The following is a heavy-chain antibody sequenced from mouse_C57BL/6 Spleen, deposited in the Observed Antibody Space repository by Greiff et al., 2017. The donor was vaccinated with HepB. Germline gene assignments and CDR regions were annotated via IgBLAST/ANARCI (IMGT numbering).Heavy chain of an antibody. J-gene: IGHJ2*01. Sequence: EVQLVESGGGLVKPGGSLKLSCAASGFTFSSYSMSWVRQTPEKRLEWVATISDGGSYTYYPDNVKGRFTISRDNAKNNLYLQMSHLKSEDTAMYYYARDPTTEGYWGQGTTLTVSS. CDR3: ARDPTTEGY. CDR1: GFTFSSYS. V-gene: IGHV5-4*01. CDR2: ISDGGSYT. D-gene: IGHD1-1*01.